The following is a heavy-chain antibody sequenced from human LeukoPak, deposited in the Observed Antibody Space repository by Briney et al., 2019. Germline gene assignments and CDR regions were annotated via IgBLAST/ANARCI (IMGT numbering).Heavy chain of an antibody. D-gene: IGHD5-24*01. CDR2: ISGSGATI. J-gene: IGHJ4*02. CDR1: GFIFSSYA. Sequence: GGSLRLSCAASGFIFSSYAMNWVRQAPGKGLEWVSRISGSGATINYSDSVKGRFTISRDNSKNTLYLQMNSLRAEDTAEYYCAKENRWQWGQGTLVTVSP. V-gene: IGHV3-23*01. CDR3: AKENRWQ.